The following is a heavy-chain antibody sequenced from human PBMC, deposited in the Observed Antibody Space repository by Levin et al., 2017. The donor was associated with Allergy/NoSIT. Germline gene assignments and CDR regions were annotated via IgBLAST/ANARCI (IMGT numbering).Heavy chain of an antibody. Sequence: SGGSLRLSCAASGFTFTTAWMNWVRQSPGKGLEWVGRIKSKPDGGTTDYAAPVKGRFTISRDDSRSTLYLHMNSLKTEDTAVYYCTADFLYHYMGVWGKGTTVAVS. CDR1: GFTFTTAW. V-gene: IGHV3-15*01. CDR3: TADFLYHYMGV. CDR2: IKSKPDGGTT. J-gene: IGHJ6*03.